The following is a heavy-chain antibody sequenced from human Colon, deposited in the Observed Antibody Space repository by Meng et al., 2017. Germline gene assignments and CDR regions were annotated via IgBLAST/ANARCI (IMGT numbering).Heavy chain of an antibody. J-gene: IGHJ4*02. D-gene: IGHD3-22*01. Sequence: GHRVKDGAQVRGTGASGKMPCKDTGNTYIGYYMQWVREATVQGLEWMGRMNPNNGGAKYAQPIQGRATMTTDTSISTAYMELSSLRSDDTAVYYCARVLSGYYRFVDYWGQGTLVTVSS. CDR2: MNPNNGGA. V-gene: IGHV1-2*06. CDR3: ARVLSGYYRFVDY. CDR1: GNTYIGYY.